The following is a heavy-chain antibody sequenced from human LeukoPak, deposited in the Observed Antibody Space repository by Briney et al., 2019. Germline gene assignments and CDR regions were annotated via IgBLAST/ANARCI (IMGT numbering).Heavy chain of an antibody. Sequence: GGSLRLSCAASGFTFSDYYMSWIRQAPGKGLEWVSYISSSGSTIYYADSVKGRFTISRDNAKNSLYLQMNSLRAEDTAVYYCARDHPMGYYDILTGYYNGQYYYYGMDVWGQGTTVTVSS. D-gene: IGHD3-9*01. J-gene: IGHJ6*02. CDR1: GFTFSDYY. V-gene: IGHV3-11*01. CDR3: ARDHPMGYYDILTGYYNGQYYYYGMDV. CDR2: ISSSGSTI.